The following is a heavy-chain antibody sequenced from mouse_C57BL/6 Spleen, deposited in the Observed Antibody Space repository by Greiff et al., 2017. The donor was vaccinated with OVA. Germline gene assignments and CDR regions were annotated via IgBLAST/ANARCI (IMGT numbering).Heavy chain of an antibody. CDR2: IWRGGSI. V-gene: IGHV2-5*01. Sequence: QVQLKQSGPGLVQPSQSLSITCTVSGFSLTSYGVHWVRQSPGKGLEWLGVIWRGGSIDYNAAFMSRLSITKDNSKSQVFFKMNSLQADDTAIYYCAKYDYDGPHWYFDVWGTGTTVTVSS. CDR1: GFSLTSYG. CDR3: AKYDYDGPHWYFDV. D-gene: IGHD2-4*01. J-gene: IGHJ1*03.